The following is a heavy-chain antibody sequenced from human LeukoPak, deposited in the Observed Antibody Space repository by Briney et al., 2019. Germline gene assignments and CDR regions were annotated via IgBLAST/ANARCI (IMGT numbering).Heavy chain of an antibody. D-gene: IGHD3-3*01. Sequence: SETLSLTCTVSGGSISSSTYYWGWIRQPPGKGLEWIGSIYYSGNTYYNPSLKSRVTVSVDTSKNQFSLKLTSVTAADTAVYYCARLEAYWGQGTLVTVSS. CDR2: IYYSGNT. CDR1: GGSISSSTYY. CDR3: ARLEAY. J-gene: IGHJ4*02. V-gene: IGHV4-39*01.